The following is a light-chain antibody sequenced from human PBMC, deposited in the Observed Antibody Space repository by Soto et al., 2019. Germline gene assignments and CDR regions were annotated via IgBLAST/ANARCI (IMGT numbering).Light chain of an antibody. CDR3: QQAFSAEWT. CDR1: QSIGTF. J-gene: IGKJ1*01. CDR2: TSF. Sequence: IQMTHSQSSMSAAVGDRVSITYLASQSIGTFLNWYQQKPGEAPNLLIHTSFTLYSGVPSRFSGTGSGTDFTLTISSLQPEDFATYFCQQAFSAEWTFGQGTKVDIK. V-gene: IGKV1-39*01.